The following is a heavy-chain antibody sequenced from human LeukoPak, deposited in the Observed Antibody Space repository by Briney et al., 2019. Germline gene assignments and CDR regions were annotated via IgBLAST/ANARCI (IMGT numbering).Heavy chain of an antibody. CDR3: ARGSYDFWSDPDAFDI. CDR2: IYYSGST. Sequence: SQTLSLTCTVSGGSISSGDYYWSWIRQPPGKGLEWIGYIYYSGSTYYNPSLKSRVTISVKAYKNKFSLKLSAVTAADTAVYYCARGSYDFWSDPDAFDIWGQGTMVTVSS. D-gene: IGHD3-3*01. J-gene: IGHJ3*02. CDR1: GGSISSGDYY. V-gene: IGHV4-30-4*08.